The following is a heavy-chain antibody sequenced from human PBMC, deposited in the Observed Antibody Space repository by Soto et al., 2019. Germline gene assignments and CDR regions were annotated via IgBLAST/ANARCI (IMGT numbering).Heavy chain of an antibody. CDR2: IFWDDDK. J-gene: IGHJ4*02. CDR1: GFSLNTREVG. Sequence: QITLRESGPTLVKPTQTLTLTCTFSGFSLNTREVGVGWIRQPPGKALEWLALIFWDDDKRYSPSLKTRLTISKDTSKSQVVLTMTNMDPVDTATYYCAHVRSGPRSEDYVAYYFDFWGQGTLVTVSS. D-gene: IGHD4-17*01. V-gene: IGHV2-5*02. CDR3: AHVRSGPRSEDYVAYYFDF.